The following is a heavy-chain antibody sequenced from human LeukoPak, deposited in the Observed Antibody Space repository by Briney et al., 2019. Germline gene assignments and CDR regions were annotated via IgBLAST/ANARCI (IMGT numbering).Heavy chain of an antibody. V-gene: IGHV4-39*02. Sequence: PSETLSLTCTVSGVSISSSSYYWGWIRQPPGKGLEWIGNIYYTGNTYYNPSLKSRVTISVDTSKNQFSLELSSVTAADTAVYYCARDTVLNYFDYWGQGTLVTVSS. CDR1: GVSISSSSYY. D-gene: IGHD4-17*01. CDR2: IYYTGNT. CDR3: ARDTVLNYFDY. J-gene: IGHJ4*02.